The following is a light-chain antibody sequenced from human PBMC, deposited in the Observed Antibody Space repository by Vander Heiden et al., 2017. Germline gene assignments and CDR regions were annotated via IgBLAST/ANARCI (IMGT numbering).Light chain of an antibody. CDR1: QSVLYSSNNKNY. CDR3: HGYYATGLT. V-gene: IGKV4-1*01. J-gene: IGKJ5*01. CDR2: WAS. Sequence: DIVMTQSQDSLAVSLGERATINCKSSQSVLYSSNNKNYLAWYQQKPGQPPKLLIYWASTRESGVPDRFRGSGSGTDFTLTIISRLAEDVAVYYCHGYYATGLTCGQGTRLEIK.